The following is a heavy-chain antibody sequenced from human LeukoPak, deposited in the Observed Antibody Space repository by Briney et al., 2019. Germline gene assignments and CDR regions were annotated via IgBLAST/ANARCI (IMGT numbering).Heavy chain of an antibody. Sequence: GGSLRLSCAASGSILSGNWMSWVRQAPGKGLEWVANIKQDGSERHYVDSVKGRFTISRDNAKNSLYLQMNSLRAEDTAVYYCARDRGWTGTIPYYFDYWGQGTLVTVSS. CDR2: IKQDGSER. CDR1: GSILSGNW. V-gene: IGHV3-7*01. J-gene: IGHJ4*02. CDR3: ARDRGWTGTIPYYFDY. D-gene: IGHD1-7*01.